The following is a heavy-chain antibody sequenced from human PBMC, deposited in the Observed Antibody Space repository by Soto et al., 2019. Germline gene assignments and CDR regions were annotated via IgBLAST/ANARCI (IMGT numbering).Heavy chain of an antibody. CDR2: IFRSGGI. Sequence: QLQLQESGSGLVKPSQTLSLTCAVSGGSISRAGYSWTWIRQPPGKGLEWIGYIFRSGGIYYNPSLKSRVTMSIERYWNQLCLNVNCVTAADTAVYYCATIGGLGEDAFDLWGQGTMVTVSS. V-gene: IGHV4-30-2*01. CDR3: ATIGGLGEDAFDL. CDR1: GGSISRAGYS. J-gene: IGHJ3*01. D-gene: IGHD3-16*01.